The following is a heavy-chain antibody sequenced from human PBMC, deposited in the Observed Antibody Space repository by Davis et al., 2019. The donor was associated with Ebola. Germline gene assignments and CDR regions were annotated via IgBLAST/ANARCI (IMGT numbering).Heavy chain of an antibody. J-gene: IGHJ2*01. V-gene: IGHV3-21*01. CDR3: VRDPALVVTGGGWFFGL. Sequence: GGSLRLSCAGSGITFSRYTMTWVRQAPGKGLEWVSSITSGSSYIYYAGSVRGRFTISRDNAQNSLSLQMNSLRAEDTAVYYCVRDPALVVTGGGWFFGLWGRGTLVTVSS. CDR2: ITSGSSYI. D-gene: IGHD2-21*02. CDR1: GITFSRYT.